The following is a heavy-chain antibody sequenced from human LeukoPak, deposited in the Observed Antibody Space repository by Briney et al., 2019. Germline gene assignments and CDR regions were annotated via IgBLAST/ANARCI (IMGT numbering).Heavy chain of an antibody. CDR1: GYGFTNFW. V-gene: IGHV5-51*01. J-gene: IGHJ4*02. CDR3: ARRSGSYFDY. Sequence: GESLKISCKGSGYGFTNFWIGWVRQMPGKGLEWMGIIHPGDSDTRYSPSFQGQVTISADKSISTAYLQWNSLKASDTAMYYCARRSGSYFDYWGQGTLVTVSS. D-gene: IGHD1-26*01. CDR2: IHPGDSDT.